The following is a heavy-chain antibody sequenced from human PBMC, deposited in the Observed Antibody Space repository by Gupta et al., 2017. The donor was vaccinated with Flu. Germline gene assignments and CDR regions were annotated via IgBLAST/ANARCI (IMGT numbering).Heavy chain of an antibody. Sequence: RQPPGKGLEWIGEIKIGEINHSGSTNYNPSLKSRVTISVDTSKNQFSLKLSSVTAADTAVYYCARGRSSFGYGGWSLAFDIWGQGTMVTVSS. CDR2: INHSGST. CDR3: ARGRSSFGYGGWSLAFDI. V-gene: IGHV4-34*01. D-gene: IGHD3-3*01. J-gene: IGHJ3*02.